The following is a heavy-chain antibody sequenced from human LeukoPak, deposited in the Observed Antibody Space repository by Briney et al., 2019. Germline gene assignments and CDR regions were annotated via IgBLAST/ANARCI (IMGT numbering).Heavy chain of an antibody. CDR1: GGSISSGDYY. CDR2: IYYSGST. V-gene: IGHV4-30-4*01. D-gene: IGHD5-24*01. Sequence: SETLSLTCTVSGGSISSGDYYWSWIRQPPGKGLEWIGYIYYSGSTYYNPSLKSRVTISVDTSKNQFSLKLSSVTAADTAVYYCARRVEMATIQMLDYWGQGTLVTVSS. CDR3: ARRVEMATIQMLDY. J-gene: IGHJ4*02.